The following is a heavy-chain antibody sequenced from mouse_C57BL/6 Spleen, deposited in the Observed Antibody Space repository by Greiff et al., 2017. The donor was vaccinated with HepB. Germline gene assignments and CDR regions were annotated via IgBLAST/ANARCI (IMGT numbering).Heavy chain of an antibody. CDR2: IDPSDSYT. Sequence: QVQLKQPGAELVKPGASVKLSCKASGSTFTSYWMQWVKQRPGQGLEWIGEIDPSDSYTNYNQKFKGKATLTVDTSSSTAYMQLSSLTSEDSAVYYCARSSITTVVPNFDVWGTGTTVTVSS. V-gene: IGHV1-50*01. CDR1: GSTFTSYW. J-gene: IGHJ1*03. D-gene: IGHD1-1*01. CDR3: ARSSITTVVPNFDV.